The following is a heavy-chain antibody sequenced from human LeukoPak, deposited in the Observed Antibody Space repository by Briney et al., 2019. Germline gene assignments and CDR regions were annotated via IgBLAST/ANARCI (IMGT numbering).Heavy chain of an antibody. D-gene: IGHD5-12*01. J-gene: IGHJ5*02. Sequence: SETLSLTCTVSGGSISSYYWSWIRQPPGKGLEWIGYIYYSGSTNYNPSLKSRVTISVDTSKNQFSLKLSSVTAADTAVYYCARSSGYDSPLGPWGQGTLVTVSS. CDR3: ARSSGYDSPLGP. CDR2: IYYSGST. V-gene: IGHV4-59*01. CDR1: GGSISSYY.